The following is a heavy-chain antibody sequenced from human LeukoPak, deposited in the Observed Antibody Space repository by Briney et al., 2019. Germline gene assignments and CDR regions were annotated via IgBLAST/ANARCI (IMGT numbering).Heavy chain of an antibody. V-gene: IGHV3-74*01. D-gene: IGHD6-13*01. CDR2: ISSDGSST. J-gene: IGHJ4*02. CDR1: GFTFSSYW. CDR3: VRGGSSWYGFDY. Sequence: GGSLRLSCAGSGFTFSSYWMHWVRQAPGKGLVWVSRISSDGSSTNYADSVKGRFTISRDNAKNTLYLQMNSLRAEDTAVYYCVRGGSSWYGFDYWGQGTLVTVSP.